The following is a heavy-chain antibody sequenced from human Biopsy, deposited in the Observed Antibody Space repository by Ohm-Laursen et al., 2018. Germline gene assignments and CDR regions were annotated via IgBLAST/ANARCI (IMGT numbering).Heavy chain of an antibody. D-gene: IGHD2/OR15-2a*01. J-gene: IGHJ4*02. Sequence: ATVKISCKASGYTFTSYDISWVRQAPGQGLEWMGWISPYNVKTSYPPKLQDRVTMTADTSTNTAHMELRSLRSDDTAVYYCARVFCTSTTCYGLLDNWGQGTVVTVSS. CDR2: ISPYNVKT. CDR1: GYTFTSYD. V-gene: IGHV1-18*01. CDR3: ARVFCTSTTCYGLLDN.